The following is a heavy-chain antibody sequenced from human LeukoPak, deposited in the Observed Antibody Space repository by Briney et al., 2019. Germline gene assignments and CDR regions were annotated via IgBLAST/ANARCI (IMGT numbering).Heavy chain of an antibody. CDR2: INHSGST. Sequence: SETLSLTCAVYGGSFSGCYWSWIRQPPGKGLEWFGEINHSGSTNYNPSLKSRVTISVDTSKNQFSLKLSSVTAADTAVYYCARGFNSYYYYYMDVWGKGTTVTVSS. J-gene: IGHJ6*03. CDR3: ARGFNSYYYYYMDV. CDR1: GGSFSGCY. V-gene: IGHV4-34*01.